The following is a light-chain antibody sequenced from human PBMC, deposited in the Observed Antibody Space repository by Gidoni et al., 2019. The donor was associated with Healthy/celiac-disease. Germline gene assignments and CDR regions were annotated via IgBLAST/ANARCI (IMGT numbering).Light chain of an antibody. CDR2: AAS. V-gene: IGKV1-39*01. Sequence: DIQITQSPSSLSASVGDRVTITCRASQSISIYLNWYQQKPGKAPKLLIYAASSLQSGVPSRFSGSGSGTDFTLTISSLQPEDFATYYCQQSYSTPPWTFGQGTKVEIK. CDR1: QSISIY. J-gene: IGKJ1*01. CDR3: QQSYSTPPWT.